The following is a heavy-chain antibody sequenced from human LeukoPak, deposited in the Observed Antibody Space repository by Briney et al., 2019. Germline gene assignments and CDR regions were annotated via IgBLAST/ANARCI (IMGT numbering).Heavy chain of an antibody. J-gene: IGHJ4*02. CDR2: INHSGST. V-gene: IGHV4-39*01. CDR1: GGSISSSIYY. CDR3: ARQNEYRDFWSGYSYYFDY. D-gene: IGHD3-3*01. Sequence: SETLSLTCIVSGGSISSSIYYWSWFRQPPGKGLEWIGEINHSGSTNYNPSLKSRVTISVDTSKNQFSLKLSSVTAADTAVYYCARQNEYRDFWSGYSYYFDYWGQGTLVTVSS.